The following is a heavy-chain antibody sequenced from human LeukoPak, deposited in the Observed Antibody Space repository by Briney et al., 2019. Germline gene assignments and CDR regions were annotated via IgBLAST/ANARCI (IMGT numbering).Heavy chain of an antibody. CDR1: GGSFSGYY. D-gene: IGHD2-15*01. J-gene: IGHJ4*02. CDR3: ARALVGLPLINFDY. CDR2: INHSGST. Sequence: SETLSLTCAVYGGSFSGYYWSWIRQPPGKGLEWIGEINHSGSTNYNPSLKSRVTISVDTSKNQFSLKLSSVTAADTAVYYCARALVGLPLINFDYWGQGTLVTVSS. V-gene: IGHV4-34*01.